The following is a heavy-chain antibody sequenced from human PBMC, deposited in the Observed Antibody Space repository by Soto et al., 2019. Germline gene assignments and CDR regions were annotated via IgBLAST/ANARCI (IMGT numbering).Heavy chain of an antibody. J-gene: IGHJ6*03. CDR1: GFTFSSYS. Sequence: EVQLVESGGGLVKPGGSLRLSCAASGFTFSSYSMNWFRKAPGKGLEWVSSISSSSSYIYYADSVKGRFTISRDNAKNSLYLQMNSLRAEDTAVYYCARPWGHYYYYYYMDVWGKGTTVTVSS. CDR3: ARPWGHYYYYYYMDV. D-gene: IGHD7-27*01. CDR2: ISSSSSYI. V-gene: IGHV3-21*01.